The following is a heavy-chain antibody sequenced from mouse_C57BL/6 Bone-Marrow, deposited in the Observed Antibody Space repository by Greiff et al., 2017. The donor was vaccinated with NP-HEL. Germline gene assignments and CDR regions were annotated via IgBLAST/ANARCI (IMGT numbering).Heavy chain of an antibody. CDR1: GFTFSSYG. V-gene: IGHV5-6*02. Sequence: DVKLVESGGDLVKPGGPLKLSCAASGFTFSSYGMSWVRQTPDKRLEWVATISSGGSYTYYPDSVKGRFTISRDNAKNTLYLQMSSLKSEDTAMYYCARHDVWGTGTTVTVSS. CDR2: ISSGGSYT. CDR3: ARHDV. J-gene: IGHJ1*03.